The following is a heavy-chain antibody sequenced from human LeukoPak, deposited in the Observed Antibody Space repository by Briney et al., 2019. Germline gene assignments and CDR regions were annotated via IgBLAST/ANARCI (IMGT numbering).Heavy chain of an antibody. CDR1: GGSVSGYY. CDR3: AREHPVAIAPDH. V-gene: IGHV4-4*07. CDR2: IHSTGST. D-gene: IGHD5-12*01. J-gene: IGHJ4*02. Sequence: PSETLSLTCTVSGGSVSGYYWSSIRQSAGEGLEWIGRIHSTGSTNYNPSLQSRVTMSVDTSKNQFFLKLTSVTAADTAVYYCAREHPVAIAPDHWGQGTLVTVSS.